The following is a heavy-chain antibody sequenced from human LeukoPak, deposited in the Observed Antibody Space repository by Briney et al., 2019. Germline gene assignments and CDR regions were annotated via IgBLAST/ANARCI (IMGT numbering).Heavy chain of an antibody. CDR3: AKEYSGYDFDY. J-gene: IGHJ4*02. D-gene: IGHD5-12*01. CDR1: GFTLRSYD. Sequence: GGSLRLSCAASGFTLRSYDMSWVRQAPGKGLEWVAATSGSGVNSYYADSVRGWFTISSDNSQNTLYLQMDSLRAEDTALYYCAKEYSGYDFDYWGQGTLVTVSS. CDR2: TSGSGVNS. V-gene: IGHV3-23*01.